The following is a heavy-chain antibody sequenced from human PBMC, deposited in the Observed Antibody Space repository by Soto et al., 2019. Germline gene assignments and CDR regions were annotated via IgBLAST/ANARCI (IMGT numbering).Heavy chain of an antibody. CDR3: SRDLRAPLVAPAMPYYREV. J-gene: IGHJ6*03. CDR2: ILSSSGVI. Sequence: EVQLVESGGGLVQPGGSLRLSCAASGFTFGSYSMNWVRQAPGKGLEWVSFILSSSGVIYYADSVKGRFTISRDNAKNSLYLQMNSLRAEDTAVSYCSRDLRAPLVAPAMPYYREVWGKGTTVTVSS. CDR1: GFTFGSYS. V-gene: IGHV3-48*01. D-gene: IGHD2-2*01.